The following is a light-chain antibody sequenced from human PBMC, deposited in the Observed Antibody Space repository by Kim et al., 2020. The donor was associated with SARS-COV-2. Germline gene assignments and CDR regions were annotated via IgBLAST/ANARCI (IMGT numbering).Light chain of an antibody. J-gene: IGKJ1*01. V-gene: IGKV3-20*01. CDR3: QRYGSSPWT. CDR2: GAS. Sequence: SPGERATLSCRASQSVSSNYLAWYQHKPGQAPRLLIYGASSRATGIPDRFSGSGSGTDFTLTISRLEPEDFAVYYCQRYGSSPWTFGQGTKVEIK. CDR1: QSVSSNY.